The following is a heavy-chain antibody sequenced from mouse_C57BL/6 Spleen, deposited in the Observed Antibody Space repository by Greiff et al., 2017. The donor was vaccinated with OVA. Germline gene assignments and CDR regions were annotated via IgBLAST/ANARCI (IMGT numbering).Heavy chain of an antibody. Sequence: QVQLQQPGAELVKPGASVKLSCKASGYTFTSYWMHWVKQRPGQGLEWIGMIHPNSGSTNYNEKFKSKATLTVDKSSSTAYMQLSSLTSEDSAVYYCARRRYDYLYAMDYWGQGTSVTVSS. CDR2: IHPNSGST. CDR3: ARRRYDYLYAMDY. D-gene: IGHD2-4*01. CDR1: GYTFTSYW. V-gene: IGHV1-64*01. J-gene: IGHJ4*01.